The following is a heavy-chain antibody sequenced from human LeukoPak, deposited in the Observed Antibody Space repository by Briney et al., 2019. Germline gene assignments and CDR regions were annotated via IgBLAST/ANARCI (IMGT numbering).Heavy chain of an antibody. CDR3: AIEWTTVVTPTNAFDI. J-gene: IGHJ3*02. CDR1: GYTFTGYY. Sequence: GASVKVSCKASGYTFTGYYMRWVRQAPGQGPEWMGWINPNSGGTNYAQKFQGRVTMTRDTSISTAYMELSRLRSDDTAVYYCAIEWTTVVTPTNAFDIWGQGTMVTVSS. V-gene: IGHV1-2*02. D-gene: IGHD4-23*01. CDR2: INPNSGGT.